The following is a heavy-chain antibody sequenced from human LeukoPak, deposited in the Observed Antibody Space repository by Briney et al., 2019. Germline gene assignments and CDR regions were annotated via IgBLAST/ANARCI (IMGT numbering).Heavy chain of an antibody. D-gene: IGHD1/OR15-1a*01. J-gene: IGHJ4*02. CDR2: MSPNSGDT. Sequence: GASVKVSCKTSGYTFTNLDINWLRQALGQGLEWMGWMSPNSGDTGYAQKFQGRVSMTRDIFKSTAYMELSSLRSEDTAIYYCASNPPNTADFYWGLGTLVTVSS. V-gene: IGHV1-8*01. CDR1: GYTFTNLD. CDR3: ASNPPNTADFY.